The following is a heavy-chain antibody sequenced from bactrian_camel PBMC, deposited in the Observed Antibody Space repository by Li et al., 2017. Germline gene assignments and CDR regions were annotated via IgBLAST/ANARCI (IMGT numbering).Heavy chain of an antibody. D-gene: IGHD7*01. CDR1: GFTFSSVW. CDR3: AAAWPRRLDAGRCQASPNY. Sequence: HVQLVESGGGLVQPGGSLRLSCAASGFTFSSVWMNWVRQAPGKGLEWVSSISSGGSRTRYADSVKDRFTISTDSGRNTLYLEMNSLKPEDTGMYYCAAAWPRRLDAGRCQASPNYWGQGTQVTVS. V-gene: IGHV3S6*01. J-gene: IGHJ4*01. CDR2: ISSGGSRT.